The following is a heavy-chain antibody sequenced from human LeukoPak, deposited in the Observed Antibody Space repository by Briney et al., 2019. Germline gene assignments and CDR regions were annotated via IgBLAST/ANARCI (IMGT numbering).Heavy chain of an antibody. CDR1: GFTFSSYW. D-gene: IGHD2-15*01. CDR2: INSDGSIT. V-gene: IGHV3-74*01. CDR3: ARDPAGYGLDY. J-gene: IGHJ4*02. Sequence: PGGSLRLSCAASGFTFSSYWMHWVRQAPGKGLVWVSRINSDGSITSYADSVKGRFTISRDNAKDTLYLQMNSLRAEDTAVYYCARDPAGYGLDYWGPGTLVTVSS.